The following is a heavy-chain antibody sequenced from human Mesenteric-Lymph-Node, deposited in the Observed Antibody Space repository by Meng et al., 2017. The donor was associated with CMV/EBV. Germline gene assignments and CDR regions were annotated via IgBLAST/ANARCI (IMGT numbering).Heavy chain of an antibody. CDR3: ARGLSMRTGWGGYTYFDS. Sequence: GSFSGHFWTWIRQPPGKGLEWIGEVTHSGSTNYNPSLKSRVTILVDTSKNQFTLKLTSVTAADTAIYYCARGLSMRTGWGGYTYFDSWGRGTLVTVSS. CDR1: GSFSGHF. CDR2: VTHSGST. V-gene: IGHV4-34*01. J-gene: IGHJ4*02. D-gene: IGHD3-3*01.